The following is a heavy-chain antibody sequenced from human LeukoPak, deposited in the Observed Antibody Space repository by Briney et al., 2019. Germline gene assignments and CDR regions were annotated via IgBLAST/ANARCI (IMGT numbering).Heavy chain of an antibody. Sequence: SETLSLTCTVSGGSISSGDYFWSWIRQPPGKVLEWIGYIYDSGSTYYNPSLKSRVTISVDTSKNQFSLKLSSVTAADTAVYYCARFYYYDSSGYSYYFDYWGQGTLVTVSS. V-gene: IGHV4-30-4*08. CDR3: ARFYYYDSSGYSYYFDY. CDR1: GGSISSGDYF. D-gene: IGHD3-22*01. J-gene: IGHJ4*02. CDR2: IYDSGST.